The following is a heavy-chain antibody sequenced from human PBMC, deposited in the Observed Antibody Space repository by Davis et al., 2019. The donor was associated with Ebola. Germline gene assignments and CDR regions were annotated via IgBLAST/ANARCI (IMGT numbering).Heavy chain of an antibody. Sequence: GESLKISCAASGFTFSSYSMNWVRQAPGKGLEWVANINEDGSGKYYVDSVKGRFTISRDNAENSLFLQMNSLRAEDTAVYFCARGRTLAYWGQGTLVTVSS. CDR3: ARGRTLAY. CDR1: GFTFSSYS. D-gene: IGHD3-10*01. V-gene: IGHV3-7*03. CDR2: INEDGSGK. J-gene: IGHJ4*02.